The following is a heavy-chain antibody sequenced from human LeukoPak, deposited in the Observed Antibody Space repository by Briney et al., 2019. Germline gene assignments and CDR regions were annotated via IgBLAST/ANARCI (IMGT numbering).Heavy chain of an antibody. V-gene: IGHV3-23*01. D-gene: IGHD4-23*01. CDR3: ASLGSGNHY. J-gene: IGHJ4*02. CDR1: GFTFSSYA. CDR2: ISGSGGST. Sequence: GGSLRLSCAASGFTFSSYAMSWVRQAPGKGLEWVSAISGSGGSTYYADSVKGRFTISRDNAKNTLYLQMNSRRAEDTAMYYCASLGSGNHYWGQGTLVTVSS.